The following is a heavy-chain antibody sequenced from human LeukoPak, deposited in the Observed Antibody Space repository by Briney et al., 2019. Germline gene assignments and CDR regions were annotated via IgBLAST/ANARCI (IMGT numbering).Heavy chain of an antibody. V-gene: IGHV3-7*05. Sequence: PGGSLRLSCAASGFTFSSYWMSCVRQAPGKGLEWVANIKQDGSEEVYVDSVKGRFTISRDNAKNSLFLQMNTLRAEDTAVYYCARDPYSSTWSYGMDVWGQGTTVTVSS. CDR2: IKQDGSEE. CDR1: GFTFSSYW. D-gene: IGHD6-6*01. J-gene: IGHJ6*02. CDR3: ARDPYSSTWSYGMDV.